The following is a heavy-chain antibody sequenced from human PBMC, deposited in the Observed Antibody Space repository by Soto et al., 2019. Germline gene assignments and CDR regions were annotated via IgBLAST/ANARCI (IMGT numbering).Heavy chain of an antibody. V-gene: IGHV1-46*03. D-gene: IGHD3-3*01. CDR3: ARDLATDSETSGYYPRHYYYYMDV. CDR2: INPSGGST. J-gene: IGHJ6*03. CDR1: GYTFTSYY. Sequence: ASVKVSCKASGYTFTSYYMHWVRQAPGQGLEWKGKINPSGGSTSYAQKFQGRVTMTRDTSTSTVYMELSSLRSEDTAVYYCARDLATDSETSGYYPRHYYYYMDVWGKGTTVTVSS.